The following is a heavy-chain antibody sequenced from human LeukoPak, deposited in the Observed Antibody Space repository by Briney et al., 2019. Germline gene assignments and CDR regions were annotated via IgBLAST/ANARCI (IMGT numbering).Heavy chain of an antibody. CDR2: IYGDGSRK. V-gene: IGHV3-7*01. D-gene: IGHD6-13*01. CDR3: ARARDSYSSSWLEITYYYYYYMDV. Sequence: GGSLRLSCAASGFNFTTYWMTWVRQAPGKGLEWVANIYGDGSRKNYLDSVKGRFTISRDNTKNSVYLQMNSLRAEDTAVYYCARARDSYSSSWLEITYYYYYYMDVWGKGTTVTVSS. CDR1: GFNFTTYW. J-gene: IGHJ6*03.